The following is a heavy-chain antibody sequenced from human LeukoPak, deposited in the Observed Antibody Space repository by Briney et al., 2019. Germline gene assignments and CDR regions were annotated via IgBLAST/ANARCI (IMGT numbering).Heavy chain of an antibody. Sequence: PGGSLRLSCAASGFTFSSYGMHWVRQAPGKGLEWVAVIWYDGSNKYYADSVKGRFTISRDNSKNTLYLQMNSLRAEDTAVYYCARDSLARPLGYWGQGTLVTVSS. CDR2: IWYDGSNK. CDR1: GFTFSSYG. D-gene: IGHD6-6*01. J-gene: IGHJ4*02. CDR3: ARDSLARPLGY. V-gene: IGHV3-33*01.